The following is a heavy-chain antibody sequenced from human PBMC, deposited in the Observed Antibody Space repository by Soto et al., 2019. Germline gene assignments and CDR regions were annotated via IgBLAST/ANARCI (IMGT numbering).Heavy chain of an antibody. CDR3: ARGDSTDCSTGVCSFFYNHDMDV. V-gene: IGHV1-2*04. CDR1: GYSFTDYL. Sequence: APVKVSWKASGYSFTDYLINCVRQAPGQGLEWLGRINPKSGGTSTAQKFQGWVTMTTDTSISTASMELTRLTADDTAIYYCARGDSTDCSTGVCSFFYNHDMDVWGQGTTVTVSS. CDR2: INPKSGGT. J-gene: IGHJ6*02. D-gene: IGHD2-8*01.